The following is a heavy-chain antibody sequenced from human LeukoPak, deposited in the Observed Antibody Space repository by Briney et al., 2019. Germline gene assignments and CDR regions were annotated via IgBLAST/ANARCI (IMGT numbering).Heavy chain of an antibody. J-gene: IGHJ4*02. CDR1: GFTFSNYG. D-gene: IGHD1-26*01. CDR3: ARASGCYDY. Sequence: PGRSLRLSCAASGFTFSNYGMHWVRQTPGKGLEWVAVIWYDGSNKYYADSVKGRFTISRDNSKNTLYLRMNSLRAEDTAVYYCARASGCYDYWGQGTLVTVSS. CDR2: IWYDGSNK. V-gene: IGHV3-33*01.